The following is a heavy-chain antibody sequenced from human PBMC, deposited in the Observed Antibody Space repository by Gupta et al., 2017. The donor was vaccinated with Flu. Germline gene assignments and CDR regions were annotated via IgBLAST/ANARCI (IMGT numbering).Heavy chain of an antibody. CDR1: GYSFSTHW. J-gene: IGHJ3*01. CDR3: ARVRTYLPWLGDLLSYDAFDV. V-gene: IGHV5-51*01. Sequence: DVQLVQSGAEVKKPGESLKISCQGSGYSFSTHWIGWVRQMPGKGLEWMGIIYPGDSDAKYSPSFQGQVTLSADASITTAYLEWRSLRASDTAMYFCARVRTYLPWLGDLLSYDAFDVWGQGTMVTVSS. D-gene: IGHD3-10*01. CDR2: IYPGDSDA.